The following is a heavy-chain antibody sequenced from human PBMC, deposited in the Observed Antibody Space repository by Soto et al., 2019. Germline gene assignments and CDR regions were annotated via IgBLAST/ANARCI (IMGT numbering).Heavy chain of an antibody. CDR3: ARDPSYYGMDV. CDR2: INAGNGNT. Sequence: QVPLVQSGAEEKKPGASVKVSCKASGYTFTSYAMHWVRQAPGQRLEWMGWINAGNGNTKYSQKFQGRVTITRDTSASTADMELSSLRSEDTAVYYCARDPSYYGMDVWGQGTTVTVSS. CDR1: GYTFTSYA. J-gene: IGHJ6*02. V-gene: IGHV1-3*05.